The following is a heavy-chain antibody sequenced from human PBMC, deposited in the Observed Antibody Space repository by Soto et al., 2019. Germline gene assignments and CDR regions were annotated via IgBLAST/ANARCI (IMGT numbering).Heavy chain of an antibody. D-gene: IGHD3-16*01. CDR3: ARLFMRGYYFDY. CDR1: GGSFSGYY. Sequence: TLSLPCAVYGGSFSGYYWSWIRQPPGKGLEWIGEINHSGSTNYNPSLKSRVTISVDASKNQFSLKLSSVTAADTAVYYCARLFMRGYYFDYWGQGTLVTVSS. CDR2: INHSGST. J-gene: IGHJ4*02. V-gene: IGHV4-34*01.